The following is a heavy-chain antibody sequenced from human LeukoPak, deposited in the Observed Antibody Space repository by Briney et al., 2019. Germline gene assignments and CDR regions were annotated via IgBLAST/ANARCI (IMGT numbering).Heavy chain of an antibody. Sequence: GASVKVSCKASGYTFTHYYMHWVRQAPGQGLEWMGLINPSGGGTNYTQKFQGRVTMTRHTSTSTVYMELSSLRSEDTAVYYCARGSRDEMATMGYWGQGTLVTVSS. CDR3: ARGSRDEMATMGY. D-gene: IGHD5-24*01. V-gene: IGHV1-46*01. CDR2: INPSGGGT. CDR1: GYTFTHYY. J-gene: IGHJ4*02.